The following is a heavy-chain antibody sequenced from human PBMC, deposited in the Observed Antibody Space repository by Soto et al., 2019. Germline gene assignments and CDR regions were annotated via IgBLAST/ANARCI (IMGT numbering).Heavy chain of an antibody. D-gene: IGHD1-1*01. CDR1: GFTFNSYS. CDR3: ARYDDVKAFDL. Sequence: EVELVESGGGLVKPGGSLRPSCAASGFTFNSYSVNWVRQAPGKGLEWVASIISGSVHIAFADSVKGRFTISRDEVTNSVSLQMDSLRVEDTGIYDWARYDDVKAFDLWGQGTMVTVSS. J-gene: IGHJ3*01. V-gene: IGHV3-21*02. CDR2: IISGSVHI.